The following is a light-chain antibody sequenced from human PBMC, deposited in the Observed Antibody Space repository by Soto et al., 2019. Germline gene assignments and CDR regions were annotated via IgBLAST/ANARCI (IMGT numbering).Light chain of an antibody. CDR2: AAS. CDR1: QGISSY. J-gene: IGKJ1*01. Sequence: DIQLTHSPSTLSASIGDRVTITCRASQGISSYLAWYQQKPGKAPNLLIYAASTLESGVPSRFSGSASGTEFTLTISSLQPDDFATYYCQQYNSYWTFGQGTKVDIK. CDR3: QQYNSYWT. V-gene: IGKV1-5*01.